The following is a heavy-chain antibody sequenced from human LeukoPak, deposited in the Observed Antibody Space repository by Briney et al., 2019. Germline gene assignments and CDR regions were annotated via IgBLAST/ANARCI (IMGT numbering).Heavy chain of an antibody. J-gene: IGHJ3*02. D-gene: IGHD3-3*01. V-gene: IGHV3-21*01. Sequence: GGSLRLSCAASGFTFSSYSMNWVRQAPGKGLEWVSSISSSSSYIYYADSVKGRFIISRDNAKNSLYLQMNSLRAEDTAVYYCARDSVVYDFWSGYYPDAFDIWGQGTMVTVSS. CDR1: GFTFSSYS. CDR3: ARDSVVYDFWSGYYPDAFDI. CDR2: ISSSSSYI.